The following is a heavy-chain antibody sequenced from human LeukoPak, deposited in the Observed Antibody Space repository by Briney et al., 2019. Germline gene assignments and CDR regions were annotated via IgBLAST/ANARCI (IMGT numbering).Heavy chain of an antibody. CDR3: AKDRGESAPAYDAFDI. D-gene: IGHD4-17*01. V-gene: IGHV3-23*01. J-gene: IGHJ3*02. CDR2: ISGSGGST. CDR1: GFTSSSYA. Sequence: GGSLRLSCAASGFTSSSYAMSWVRQAPGKGLEWVSAISGSGGSTYYADSVKGRFTISRDNSKNTLYLQMNSLRAEDTAVYYCAKDRGESAPAYDAFDIWGQGTMVTVSS.